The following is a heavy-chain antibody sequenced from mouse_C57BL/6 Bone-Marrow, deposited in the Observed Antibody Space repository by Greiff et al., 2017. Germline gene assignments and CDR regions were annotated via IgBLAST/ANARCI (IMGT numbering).Heavy chain of an antibody. J-gene: IGHJ2*01. CDR1: GFTITDDY. D-gene: IGHD2-1*01. V-gene: IGHV14-4*01. CDR3: STLDGNYFDF. CDR2: IYPEIGDT. Sequence: VQLQQSGAELVRPGASVKLSCTASGFTITDDYIHWVKQRPEQGLEWIGWIYPEIGDTEYASKFQGKATITSDTSANTAYLQLSSLTSEDTAVYYCSTLDGNYFDFWGQGTPLTVAS.